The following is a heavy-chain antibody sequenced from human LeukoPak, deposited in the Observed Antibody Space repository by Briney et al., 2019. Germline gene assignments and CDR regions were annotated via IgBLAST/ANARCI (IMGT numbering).Heavy chain of an antibody. V-gene: IGHV3-23*01. J-gene: IGHJ4*02. D-gene: IGHD2/OR15-2a*01. CDR1: GFTFTNYA. CDR3: APRRNSHGHFDY. CDR2: VSESGGIT. Sequence: GGSLRLSCAASGFTFTNYAMSWVRQAPGKGLDWFSAVSESGGITAYADSVKGRFTISRDNSKSTLFLQMNSLRAEDTAIYYCAPRRNSHGHFDYWGQGTPVTVSS.